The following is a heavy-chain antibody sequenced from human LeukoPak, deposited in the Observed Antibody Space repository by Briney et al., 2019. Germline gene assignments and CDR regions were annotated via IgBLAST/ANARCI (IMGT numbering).Heavy chain of an antibody. Sequence: ASVKVSCKASGYTFTGYYMHWVRQAPGQGLEWMGRINPNSGGTDYAQKFQGRVTMTRDTSISTAYMELSRLRSDDTAVYYCARVSSGYSRQYYYYMDVWGKGTMVTVSS. V-gene: IGHV1-2*06. J-gene: IGHJ6*03. CDR2: INPNSGGT. CDR3: ARVSSGYSRQYYYYMDV. D-gene: IGHD3-22*01. CDR1: GYTFTGYY.